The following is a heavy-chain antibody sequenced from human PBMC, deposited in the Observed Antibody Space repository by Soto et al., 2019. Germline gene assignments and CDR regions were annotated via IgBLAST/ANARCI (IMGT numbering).Heavy chain of an antibody. D-gene: IGHD3-10*02. Sequence: KVCCKGSGETISVDTVSWLLPLPGKGLEWMGTIYPGGYDTRYSPSFQGQVTISADKSISTAYLQWSSLNASDTFMYYCGRPGLCRDFDYWGQGTLVTVSS. CDR1: GETISVDT. CDR2: IYPGGYDT. J-gene: IGHJ4*02. CDR3: GRPGLCRDFDY. V-gene: IGHV5-51*01.